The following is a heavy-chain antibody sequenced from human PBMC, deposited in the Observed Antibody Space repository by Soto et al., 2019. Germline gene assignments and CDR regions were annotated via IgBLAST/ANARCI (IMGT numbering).Heavy chain of an antibody. CDR2: ITVSNGNT. V-gene: IGHV1-18*04. J-gene: IGHJ4*02. D-gene: IGHD5-18*01. CDR1: GYTFSTYG. CDR3: ARSYSYGSYWYFDD. Sequence: QGQLVQSGAEVKKPGASVKVSCKASGYTFSTYGVSWVRQAPGQGVEWMGWITVSNGNTNYIDNLKGRVTMTTDTSTTTAYMELWRLRSDDTAVYYCARSYSYGSYWYFDDWGQGTLVSVSS.